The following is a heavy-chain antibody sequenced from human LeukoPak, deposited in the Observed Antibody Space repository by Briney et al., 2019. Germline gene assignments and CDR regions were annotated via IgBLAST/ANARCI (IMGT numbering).Heavy chain of an antibody. J-gene: IGHJ4*02. CDR2: INPNSGGT. V-gene: IGHV1-2*02. CDR1: GYTFTGYY. Sequence: ASVKVSCKASGYTFTGYYMHWVRQAPGQGLEWMGWINPNSGGTNYAQKLQGRVTMTTDTSTSTAYMELRSLRSDDTAVYYCARDHIPRYCSSTSCYIPAYWGQGTLVTVSS. CDR3: ARDHIPRYCSSTSCYIPAY. D-gene: IGHD2-2*02.